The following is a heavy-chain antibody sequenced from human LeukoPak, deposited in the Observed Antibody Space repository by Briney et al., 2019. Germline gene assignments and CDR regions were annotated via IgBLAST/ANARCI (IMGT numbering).Heavy chain of an antibody. CDR1: GFTFSSYG. V-gene: IGHV3-30*03. D-gene: IGHD3-3*01. J-gene: IGHJ4*02. Sequence: PGRSLRLSCAASGFTFSSYGMHWVRQAPGKGLEWVAVISYDGSNKYYADSVKGRFTISRDNSKNTLYLQMNSLRAEDTAVYYCAREAPVLRFLEWLSTVLAPIDYWGQGTLVTVSS. CDR3: AREAPVLRFLEWLSTVLAPIDY. CDR2: ISYDGSNK.